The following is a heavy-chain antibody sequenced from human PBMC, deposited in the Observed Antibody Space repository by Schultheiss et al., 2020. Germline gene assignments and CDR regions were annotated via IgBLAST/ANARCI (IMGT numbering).Heavy chain of an antibody. Sequence: GGSLRLSCAASGFSFSSHDMIWVRQAPGKGLEWVSAISGSGGSTYYADSVKGRFTISRDNSKNTLYLQMNSLRAEDTAVYYCAKDRMSMITFGGVIVKLFDYWGQGTLVTVSS. CDR1: GFSFSSHD. J-gene: IGHJ4*02. CDR2: ISGSGGST. V-gene: IGHV3-23*01. D-gene: IGHD3-16*02. CDR3: AKDRMSMITFGGVIVKLFDY.